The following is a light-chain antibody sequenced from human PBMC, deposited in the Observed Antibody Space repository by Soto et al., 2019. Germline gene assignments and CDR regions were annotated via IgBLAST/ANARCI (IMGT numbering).Light chain of an antibody. CDR3: QQYKSYRT. V-gene: IGKV1-5*03. CDR1: QSISIW. CDR2: KAS. J-gene: IGKJ1*01. Sequence: DIQMTQSPSTLSASVGDKVTITCRASQSISIWLAWYQQKPGKAPNLLIYKASSLQSGIPSRFSGSGSGTEFTLSISSLQPDDFATYFCQQYKSYRTFGQGTKVEIK.